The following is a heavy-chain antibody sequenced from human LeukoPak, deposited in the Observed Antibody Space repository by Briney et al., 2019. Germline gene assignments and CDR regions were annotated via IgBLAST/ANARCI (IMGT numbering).Heavy chain of an antibody. Sequence: PGGSLRLSCAASGFTVSSNYMSWVRQAPGKGLEWIGEIYHSGSTNCNPSLKSRVTISVDKSKNQFSLKLSSVTAADTAVYYCAREWNSGLLHWGQGTLVTVSS. D-gene: IGHD1/OR15-1a*01. CDR2: IYHSGST. CDR3: AREWNSGLLH. CDR1: GFTVSSNY. J-gene: IGHJ1*01. V-gene: IGHV4-4*02.